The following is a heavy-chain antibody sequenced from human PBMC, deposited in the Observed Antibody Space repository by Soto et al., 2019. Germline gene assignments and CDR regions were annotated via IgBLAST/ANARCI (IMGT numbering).Heavy chain of an antibody. CDR3: GSLDYHDSSGSVGF. CDR1: GGSISGYY. J-gene: IGHJ4*02. CDR2: VYHTGTT. D-gene: IGHD3-22*01. Sequence: PSETLSLTCAVYGGSISGYYWRWIRQPPGKGLEWIAEVYHTGTTNYNPSLKSRVTTSVDTSKDQFSLKLTSVTAADTAVYYCGSLDYHDSSGSVGFWGQGTLVTVSS. V-gene: IGHV4-34*01.